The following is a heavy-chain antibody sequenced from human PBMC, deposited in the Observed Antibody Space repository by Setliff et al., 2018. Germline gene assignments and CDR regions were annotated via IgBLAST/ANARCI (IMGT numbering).Heavy chain of an antibody. J-gene: IGHJ6*02. D-gene: IGHD2-21*02. CDR3: ARNWVTAQHYYYGMDV. V-gene: IGHV3-33*01. CDR1: GFTFSNYG. Sequence: PGGSLRLSCVASGFTFSNYGMHWVRQAPGKGLEWVALIWNDGSSKFYGDSVKGRFTISRDNSKNTPYLQMDSLRAEDTAVYYCARNWVTAQHYYYGMDVWGQGTTVTVSS. CDR2: IWNDGSSK.